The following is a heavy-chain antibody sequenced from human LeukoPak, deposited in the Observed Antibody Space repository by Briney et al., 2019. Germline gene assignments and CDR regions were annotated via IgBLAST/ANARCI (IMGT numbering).Heavy chain of an antibody. CDR2: IRSDSSNQ. D-gene: IGHD6-19*01. CDR1: GFTFSDYY. V-gene: IGHV3-30*02. CDR3: AKVPLSSSGWDREYYFDY. Sequence: GGSLRLSCAASGFTFSDYYMSWIRQAPGKGLEWVAFIRSDSSNQYYADSVKGRFTISRDNSKNTLYLQMNSLRAEDTAVYYCAKVPLSSSGWDREYYFDYWGQGTLVTVSS. J-gene: IGHJ4*02.